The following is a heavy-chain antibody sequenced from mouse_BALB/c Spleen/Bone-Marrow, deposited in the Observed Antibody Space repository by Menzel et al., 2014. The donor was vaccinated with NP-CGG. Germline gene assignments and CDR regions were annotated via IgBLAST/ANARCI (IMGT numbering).Heavy chain of an antibody. Sequence: VMLVESGAELAKPGASVKMSCKASGYTFTSYWMHWVKQRPGQGLEWIGYINPSTGYTEYNQKFEDKATLTADKSSSTAYMQLSSLTSEDSAVYYCARSNYYGSKDYWGQGTTLTVSS. J-gene: IGHJ2*01. D-gene: IGHD1-1*01. CDR1: GYTFTSYW. CDR3: ARSNYYGSKDY. V-gene: IGHV1-7*01. CDR2: INPSTGYT.